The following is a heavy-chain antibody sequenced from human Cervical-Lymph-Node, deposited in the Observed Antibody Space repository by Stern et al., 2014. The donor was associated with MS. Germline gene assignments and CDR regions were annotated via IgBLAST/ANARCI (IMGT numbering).Heavy chain of an antibody. V-gene: IGHV3-21*01. CDR2: ISSSSSYI. D-gene: IGHD3-3*01. J-gene: IGHJ4*02. Sequence: VQLEESGGGLVKPGGSLRLSCAASGFTFSSYSMNWVRQAPGKGLEWVSSISSSSSYIYYADSVKGRFTISRDNAKNSLYLQMNSLRAEDTAVYYCAREAYYDFWSAYYVDYWGQGTLVTVSS. CDR1: GFTFSSYS. CDR3: AREAYYDFWSAYYVDY.